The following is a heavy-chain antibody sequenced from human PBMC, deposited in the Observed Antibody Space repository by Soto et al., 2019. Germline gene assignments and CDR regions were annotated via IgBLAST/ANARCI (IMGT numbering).Heavy chain of an antibody. Sequence: GGSLRLSCAASGFTFSSYWMSWVRQAPGKGLEWVANIKQDGSEKYYVDSVKGRFTISRDNAKNSLYLQMNSLRAEDTAVYYCAREYGDYYYYMDVWGKGTTVTVSS. CDR2: IKQDGSEK. J-gene: IGHJ6*03. CDR1: GFTFSSYW. V-gene: IGHV3-7*01. D-gene: IGHD4-17*01. CDR3: AREYGDYYYYMDV.